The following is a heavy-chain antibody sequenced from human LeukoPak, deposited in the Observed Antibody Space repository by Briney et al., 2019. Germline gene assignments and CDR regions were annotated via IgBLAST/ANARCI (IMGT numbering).Heavy chain of an antibody. D-gene: IGHD2-2*02. V-gene: IGHV1-2*04. CDR3: ARSPDAIPLVRENY. J-gene: IGHJ4*02. CDR1: GYTFTGYY. Sequence: ASVKVSCKASGYTFTGYYMHWVRQAPGQGLEWMGWINPNSGGTNYAQKFQGWVTMTRDTSISTAYMELSRLRSDDTAVYYCARSPDAIPLVRENYWGQGTLVTVSS. CDR2: INPNSGGT.